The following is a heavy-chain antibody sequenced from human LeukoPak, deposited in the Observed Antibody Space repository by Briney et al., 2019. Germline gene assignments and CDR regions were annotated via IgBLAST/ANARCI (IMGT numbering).Heavy chain of an antibody. D-gene: IGHD6-13*01. Sequence: SETLSLTCVVSGYSINSGYYWGWIRQPPGKGLEWIGSIYHSGSTYYNPSLKSRVTISVDTSKNQFSLKLSSVTAADTAVYYCARHGTPGIAAAVNYWGQGTLVTVSS. CDR2: IYHSGST. CDR1: GYSINSGYY. V-gene: IGHV4-38-2*01. CDR3: ARHGTPGIAAAVNY. J-gene: IGHJ4*02.